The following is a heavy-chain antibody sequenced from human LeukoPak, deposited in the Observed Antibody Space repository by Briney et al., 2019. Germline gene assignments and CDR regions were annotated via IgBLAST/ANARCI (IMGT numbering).Heavy chain of an antibody. CDR1: VFTFDDYA. V-gene: IGHV3-43D*03. CDR3: AKDMRENYSYYMDV. D-gene: IGHD5-24*01. Sequence: TGGSLRLSCAASVFTFDDYAMHWVRQVPGKGLEWVSLINWDGGSTYYADSVKGRFTISRDNSKNSLYLQMNSLRAEDTALYYCAKDMRENYSYYMDVWGKGTTVTVSS. CDR2: INWDGGST. J-gene: IGHJ6*03.